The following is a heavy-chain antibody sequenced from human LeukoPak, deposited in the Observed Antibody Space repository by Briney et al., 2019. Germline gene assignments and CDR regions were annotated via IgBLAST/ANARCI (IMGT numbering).Heavy chain of an antibody. V-gene: IGHV1-18*01. J-gene: IGHJ6*03. D-gene: IGHD3-3*01. CDR1: GYTFTSYG. CDR2: ISAYNGNT. CDR3: ARDDFWSGYYTGRSYYMDV. Sequence: GASVKVSCKASGYTFTSYGISWVRQAPGQGREWMGWISAYNGNTNYAQKLQGRVTMTTDTSTSTAYMELRSLRSDDTAVYYCARDDFWSGYYTGRSYYMDVWGKGTTVTVSS.